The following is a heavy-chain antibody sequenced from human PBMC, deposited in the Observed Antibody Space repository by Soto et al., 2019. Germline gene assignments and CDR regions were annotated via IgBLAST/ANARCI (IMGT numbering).Heavy chain of an antibody. CDR3: ARDRRWFDP. CDR2: IYYSGST. Sequence: PSETLSLTCTFSGGSISSSSYYLGWIRQPPGKGLEWIGYIYYSGSTNYNPSLKSRVTISVDTSKNQFSLKLSSVTAADTAVYYCARDRRWFDPWGQGTLVTVSS. V-gene: IGHV4-61*01. J-gene: IGHJ5*02. CDR1: GGSISSSSYY.